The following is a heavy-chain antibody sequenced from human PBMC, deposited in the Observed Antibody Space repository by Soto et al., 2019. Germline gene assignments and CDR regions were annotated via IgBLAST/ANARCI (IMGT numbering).Heavy chain of an antibody. J-gene: IGHJ6*02. Sequence: SETLSLTCAVSGSSISSSNWWSWVRQPPGKGLEWIGEIYHSGSTNYNPSLKSRVTISVDKSKNQFSLKLSSVTAADTAVYYCARDSSSWYGDYYYGMDVWGQGTTVTVSS. V-gene: IGHV4-4*02. D-gene: IGHD6-13*01. CDR2: IYHSGST. CDR1: GSSISSSNW. CDR3: ARDSSSWYGDYYYGMDV.